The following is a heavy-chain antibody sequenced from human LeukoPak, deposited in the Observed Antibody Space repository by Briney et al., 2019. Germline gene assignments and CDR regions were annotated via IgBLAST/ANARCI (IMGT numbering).Heavy chain of an antibody. V-gene: IGHV3-23*01. CDR3: AKEGVVPAAISDYYYYYGMDV. CDR2: ISGSGGST. J-gene: IGHJ6*02. Sequence: PGASLRLSCAASGFTFSSCAMSWVRQAPGKGLEWVSAISGSGGSTYYADSVKGRFTISRDNSKNTLYLQMNSLRAEDTAVYYCAKEGVVPAAISDYYYYYGMDVWGQGTTVTVSS. CDR1: GFTFSSCA. D-gene: IGHD2-2*02.